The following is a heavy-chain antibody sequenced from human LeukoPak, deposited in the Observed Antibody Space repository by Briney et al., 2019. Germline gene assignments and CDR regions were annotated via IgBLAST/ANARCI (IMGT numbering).Heavy chain of an antibody. J-gene: IGHJ4*02. Sequence: ASVKVSCKTSGYTFTDYYLHWVRQAPGQGPEWMGSINPKSGSTNYAQKFQGRVTMTRDTSITTAYMELGRLQSDDTAVYYCAKEGSVAGPTAFDYWGQGALVTVSS. V-gene: IGHV1-2*02. CDR1: GYTFTDYY. D-gene: IGHD6-19*01. CDR2: INPKSGST. CDR3: AKEGSVAGPTAFDY.